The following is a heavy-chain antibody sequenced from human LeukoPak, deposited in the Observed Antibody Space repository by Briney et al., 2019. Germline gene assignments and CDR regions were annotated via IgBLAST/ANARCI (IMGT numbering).Heavy chain of an antibody. CDR2: IYYSGST. CDR1: GGSISSGDYY. J-gene: IGHJ4*02. Sequence: SETLSLTCTVSGGSISSGDYYWSWIRQHPGKGLEWIGYIYYSGSTYYNPSLKSRVIISVDTSKNQFSLKLSSVTAADTAVYYCARGSSGYYQFEWGQGTLVTVSS. V-gene: IGHV4-31*03. D-gene: IGHD3-22*01. CDR3: ARGSSGYYQFE.